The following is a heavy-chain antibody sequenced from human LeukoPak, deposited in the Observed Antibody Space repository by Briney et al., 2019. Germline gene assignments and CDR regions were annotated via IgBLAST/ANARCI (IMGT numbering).Heavy chain of an antibody. CDR3: ARCSSSWYEDYYYGMDV. CDR1: GFTFSSYG. Sequence: GGSLRLSCAASGFTFSSYGMHWVRQAPGKGLEWVAVIWYDGSNKYYADSVKGRFTISRDNSKNTLYLQMNSLRAEDTAVYYCARCSSSWYEDYYYGMDVWGQGTTVTVSS. D-gene: IGHD6-13*01. J-gene: IGHJ6*02. CDR2: IWYDGSNK. V-gene: IGHV3-33*01.